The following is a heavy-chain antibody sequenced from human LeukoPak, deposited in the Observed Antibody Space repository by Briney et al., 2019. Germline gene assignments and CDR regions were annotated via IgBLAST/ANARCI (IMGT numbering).Heavy chain of an antibody. J-gene: IGHJ3*02. CDR1: GGTFSGYT. CDR3: ARVKESADAFDI. CDR2: IIPIFGTA. Sequence: SVKVSCKASGGTFSGYTISWVRQALGQGLEWMGGIIPIFGTANYAQKFQGRLTITAAKSTSTAYMELSSLRSEDSAVYYCARVKESADAFDIWGQGTMVTVSS. V-gene: IGHV1-69*06.